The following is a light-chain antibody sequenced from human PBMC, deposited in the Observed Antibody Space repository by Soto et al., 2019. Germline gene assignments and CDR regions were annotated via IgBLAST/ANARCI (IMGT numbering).Light chain of an antibody. CDR3: HKYTGCPRT. CDR1: QGVSRS. Sequence: ENVLTQSPGTLSLSPGERATLSCRASQGVSRSLAWYQQKPGQGPSLLIYGTSTRAGGVPARFSGGGSGTEFTRTITSLQSEDFAVYYCHKYTGCPRTSGQGTTVDIK. V-gene: IGKV3-15*01. CDR2: GTS. J-gene: IGKJ1*01.